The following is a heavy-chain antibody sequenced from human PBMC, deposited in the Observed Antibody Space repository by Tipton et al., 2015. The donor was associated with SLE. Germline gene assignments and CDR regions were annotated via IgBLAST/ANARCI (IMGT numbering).Heavy chain of an antibody. CDR3: ARAEFHNTPFFDY. D-gene: IGHD2/OR15-2a*01. J-gene: IGHJ4*02. CDR1: GGSITSSGYS. CDR2: IYYSGRG. Sequence: LRLSCAVSGGSITSSGYSWSWIRQPPGKGLEWIGYIYYSGRGYYNPSLRSRVTMSVDRSNNQFSLKLTSVTAADTAIYYCARAEFHNTPFFDYWGQGTQVAVSS. V-gene: IGHV4-30-2*01.